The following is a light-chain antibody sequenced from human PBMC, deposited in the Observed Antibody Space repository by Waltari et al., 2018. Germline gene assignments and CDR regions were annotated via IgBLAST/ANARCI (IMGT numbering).Light chain of an antibody. CDR3: QQYSSSPIT. Sequence: DIVLTQSPDSLAVPLGARATIDCWSSQSLFFGASGKNYLAWYQQKPGQPPKVLIYWASTREAGVPERISGSGSGAHFTLTVDSLQAEDVAVYYCQQYSSSPITFGQGTRLEI. V-gene: IGKV4-1*01. CDR1: QSLFFGASGKNY. J-gene: IGKJ5*01. CDR2: WAS.